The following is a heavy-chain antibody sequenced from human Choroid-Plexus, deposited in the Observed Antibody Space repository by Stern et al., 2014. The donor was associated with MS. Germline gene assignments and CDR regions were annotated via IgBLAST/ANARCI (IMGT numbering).Heavy chain of an antibody. CDR3: ARQYCSGGKCHSSAYNYNGMDV. V-gene: IGHV1-2*06. Sequence: QMQLVQSGAEVKKPGASVKVSCKASGYSFTGYYIHWVRRAPGQGLEWMGRIDPNSGGANYAQRFQGGVTLTRDPSISTTYMELSSLRSDDTAIYYCARQYCSGGKCHSSAYNYNGMDVWGQGTTVTVSS. D-gene: IGHD2-15*01. CDR2: IDPNSGGA. CDR1: GYSFTGYY. J-gene: IGHJ6*02.